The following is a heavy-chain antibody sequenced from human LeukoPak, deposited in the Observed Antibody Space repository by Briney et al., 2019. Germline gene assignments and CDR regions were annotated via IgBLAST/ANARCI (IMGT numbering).Heavy chain of an antibody. CDR1: GYTFTSYA. V-gene: IGHV7-4-1*02. Sequence: ASVKVSCEASGYTFTSYAMNWVRQAPGQGLEWMGWINTNTGNPTYAQGFTGRFVFSLDTSVSTAYLQISSLKAEDTAVYYCARALYTVTTYYFDYWGQGTLVTVSS. J-gene: IGHJ4*02. CDR2: INTNTGNP. D-gene: IGHD4-11*01. CDR3: ARALYTVTTYYFDY.